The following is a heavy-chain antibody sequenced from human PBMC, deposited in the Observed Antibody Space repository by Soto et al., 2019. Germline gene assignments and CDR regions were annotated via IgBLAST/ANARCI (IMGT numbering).Heavy chain of an antibody. CDR2: IFYSGST. D-gene: IGHD5-18*01. V-gene: IGHV4-59*01. Sequence: SETLSLTCTVSGGSISSYYWSWIRQPPGKGLEWIGYIFYSGSTNYNPSLKSRITISVDASKNQFSLKLSSVTAADTALYYCASWNSAMACFNYWGQGALVTVSS. CDR1: GGSISSYY. J-gene: IGHJ4*02. CDR3: ASWNSAMACFNY.